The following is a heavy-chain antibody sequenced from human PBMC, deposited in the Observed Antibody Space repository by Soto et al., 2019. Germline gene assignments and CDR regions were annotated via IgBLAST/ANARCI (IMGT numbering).Heavy chain of an antibody. CDR1: GYTLTSYG. CDR3: ARDRVAVAAPGYYFDY. Sequence: ASVKVSCKASGYTLTSYGISWVRRAPGQGLEWMGWISAYTGDIKYAQNAQGRVTLTTDTSTSTAYMELRSLRSDDTAMYYCARDRVAVAAPGYYFDYWGQGTLVTVSS. CDR2: ISAYTGDI. D-gene: IGHD2-15*01. J-gene: IGHJ4*02. V-gene: IGHV1-18*04.